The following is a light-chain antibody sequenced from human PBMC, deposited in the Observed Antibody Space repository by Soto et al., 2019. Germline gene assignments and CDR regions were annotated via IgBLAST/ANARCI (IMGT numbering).Light chain of an antibody. V-gene: IGKV1-39*01. CDR2: AAS. Sequence: DIRLTRSPTSVSSYLGDRVTITCRASQSISSYLNWYQQKPGKAPKLLIYAASSLQSGVPSRFSGSGSGTDFTLTISSLQPEDFATYYCQQSYSTLTWTFGQGTKV. J-gene: IGKJ1*01. CDR3: QQSYSTLTWT. CDR1: QSISSY.